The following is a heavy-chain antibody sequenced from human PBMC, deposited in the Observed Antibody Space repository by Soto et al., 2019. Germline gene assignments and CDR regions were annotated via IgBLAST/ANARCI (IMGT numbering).Heavy chain of an antibody. CDR1: GGSSSSYY. CDR2: THYTGST. Sequence: TSETLSLTCTVSGGSSSSYYWSWIRQPPGKGLEWIGYTHYTGSTNHNPSLKSRVTISVDTSKNQFSLKLSSVTAADTAVYYCARSLRGGHFDSWGQGTLVTVSS. D-gene: IGHD3-10*01. J-gene: IGHJ4*02. V-gene: IGHV4-59*01. CDR3: ARSLRGGHFDS.